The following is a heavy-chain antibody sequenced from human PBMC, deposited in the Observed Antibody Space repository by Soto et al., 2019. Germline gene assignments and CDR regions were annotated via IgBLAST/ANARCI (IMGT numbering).Heavy chain of an antibody. J-gene: IGHJ6*02. D-gene: IGHD3-22*01. CDR1: GFTFSSYE. Sequence: PGGSLRLSCAASGFTFSSYEINWVRQAPGKGLEWVSYISSSGSPIYYADSVKGRFTISRNNAKNSLYLQMSSLRAEDTAVYYCARGALLYDSSGYYYYYTMDVWGQGTTVTV. V-gene: IGHV3-48*03. CDR3: ARGALLYDSSGYYYYYTMDV. CDR2: ISSSGSPI.